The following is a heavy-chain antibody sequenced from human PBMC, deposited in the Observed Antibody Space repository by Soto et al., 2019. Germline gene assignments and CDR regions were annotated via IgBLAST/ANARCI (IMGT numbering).Heavy chain of an antibody. CDR2: KRNKGSNI. D-gene: IGHD3-16*01. J-gene: IGHJ4*02. Sequence: GGFLRLSCAAPAAIFRSYSMHWVRQAPGKRLEWVAIKRNKGSNINYADAVMGRLTISRDNSKNMLFLEMNSLRVEDTALYYCARDGIGSVAFWGYLDYWGQGTLVTVSS. V-gene: IGHV3-33*01. CDR1: AAIFRSYS. CDR3: ARDGIGSVAFWGYLDY.